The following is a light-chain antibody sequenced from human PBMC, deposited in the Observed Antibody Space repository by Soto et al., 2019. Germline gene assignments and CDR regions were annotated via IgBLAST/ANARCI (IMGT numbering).Light chain of an antibody. CDR1: QNVRSY. J-gene: IGKJ1*01. CDR2: ETS. Sequence: DTQMTQSPSSLSASVGDRVTITCRASQNVRSYLNWYRQKPGKAPNLLISETSTLESGVPARFSGDGYGTHFTLTISNLHPEDFANYFCQQTFSLPRSFGQGTKMEV. CDR3: QQTFSLPRS. V-gene: IGKV1-39*01.